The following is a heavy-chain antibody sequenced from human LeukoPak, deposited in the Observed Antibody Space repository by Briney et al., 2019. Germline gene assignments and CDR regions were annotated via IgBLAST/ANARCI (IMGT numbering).Heavy chain of an antibody. CDR2: INPNTGGT. D-gene: IGHD3-10*01. V-gene: IGHV1-2*02. CDR3: ARDPMTGFGESLDY. J-gene: IGHJ4*02. CDR1: GYTFTSYG. Sequence: ASVKVSCTASGYTFTSYGISWVRQAPGQGLEWMGWINPNTGGTNSAEKFQGRVTMTRDTTISTAYMELSRLRSDDTAVYFCARDPMTGFGESLDYWGQGTLVTVSS.